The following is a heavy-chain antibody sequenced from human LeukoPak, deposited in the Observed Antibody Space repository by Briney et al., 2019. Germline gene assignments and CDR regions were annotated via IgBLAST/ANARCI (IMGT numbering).Heavy chain of an antibody. Sequence: ASVKVSCKASGYTFTSYGISWVRQAPGQGLEWMGWINPNSGGTNYAQNFQGRVTMTRDTSVTTAYMELSRLRSDDTAVYYCARVLRGITMILVVDAFDIWGQGTGVTVSS. D-gene: IGHD3-22*01. J-gene: IGHJ3*02. V-gene: IGHV1-2*02. CDR3: ARVLRGITMILVVDAFDI. CDR2: INPNSGGT. CDR1: GYTFTSYG.